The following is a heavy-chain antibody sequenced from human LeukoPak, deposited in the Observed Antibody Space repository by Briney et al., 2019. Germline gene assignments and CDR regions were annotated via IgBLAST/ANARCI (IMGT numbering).Heavy chain of an antibody. D-gene: IGHD2-2*01. Sequence: GGSLRLSCSASGFVFSIYTMYWVRQAPGKGLEWVSGISGSGESTYYTGSVKGRSTIARDNSKNTVYLQMNSLRAEDTAVYYCAKGSTGYFDFRGQGTLVTVSS. V-gene: IGHV3-23*01. CDR3: AKGSTGYFDF. J-gene: IGHJ4*02. CDR2: ISGSGEST. CDR1: GFVFSIYT.